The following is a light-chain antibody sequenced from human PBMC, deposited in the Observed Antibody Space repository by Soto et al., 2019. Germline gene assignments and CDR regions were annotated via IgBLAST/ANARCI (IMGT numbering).Light chain of an antibody. CDR1: QGISSY. Sequence: IRMTQSPSSLSASTGDRVTITCRASQGISSYLAWYQQTPGKVPKLLIYKASSLESGVPSRFSGSGSGTEFTLTISSLQPDDFATYYCQQYNSYSQTFGQGTKVDI. V-gene: IGKV1-5*03. J-gene: IGKJ1*01. CDR3: QQYNSYSQT. CDR2: KAS.